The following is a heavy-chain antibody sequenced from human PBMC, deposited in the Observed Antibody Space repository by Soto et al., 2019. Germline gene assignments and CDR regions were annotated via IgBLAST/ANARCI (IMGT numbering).Heavy chain of an antibody. Sequence: SVKVSCKTSGGSFSTFGFTWVRLAPGQGLEWMGTIIPILDISNYADSVKGRFTISRDNSKNTLYLQMNSLRAEDTAVYYCARGRYSSGWYFDYWGQGTLVTVS. V-gene: IGHV1-69*04. J-gene: IGHJ4*02. CDR2: IIPILDIS. CDR1: GGSFSTFG. CDR3: ARGRYSSGWYFDY. D-gene: IGHD6-19*01.